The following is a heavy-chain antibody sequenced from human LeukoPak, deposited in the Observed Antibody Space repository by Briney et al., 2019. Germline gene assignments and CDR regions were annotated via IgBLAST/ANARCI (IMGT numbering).Heavy chain of an antibody. CDR3: ARAYIAVAGTTPFDP. Sequence: ASVKVSCKASGYTFTSYYMHWVRQAPGQGLEWMGWINPNSGGTNYAQKFQGRVTMTRDTSISTAYMELSRLRSDDTAVYYCARAYIAVAGTTPFDPWGQGTLVTVSS. D-gene: IGHD6-19*01. CDR1: GYTFTSYY. V-gene: IGHV1-2*02. J-gene: IGHJ5*02. CDR2: INPNSGGT.